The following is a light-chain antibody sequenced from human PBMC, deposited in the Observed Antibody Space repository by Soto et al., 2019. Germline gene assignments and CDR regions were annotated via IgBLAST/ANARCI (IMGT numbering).Light chain of an antibody. CDR2: EVS. CDR1: SSDVGIYNY. V-gene: IGLV2-14*01. Sequence: QSALTQPASVSGSPGQSITISCAGSSSDVGIYNYVSWYQQHPGKAPKLMIYEVSNRPSGVSNRFSGSKSGNTASLTISGLQAEDEADYYCSSYTTTSTLVFGTGTKLTVL. CDR3: SSYTTTSTLV. J-gene: IGLJ1*01.